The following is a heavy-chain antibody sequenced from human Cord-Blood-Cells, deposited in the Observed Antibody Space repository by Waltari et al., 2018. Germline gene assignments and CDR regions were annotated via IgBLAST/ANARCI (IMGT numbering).Heavy chain of an antibody. CDR1: GYSFTSYW. D-gene: IGHD2-2*02. Sequence: EVQLVQSGAEVKKPGESLKISCKGSGYSFTSYWIGWVRQMPGKGLEWMGIIYPGDSDTRYSPSFQGQVTISADKSISTAYLQWSSLKASDTAMYYCARAPHYIEVVPAAIPEYFQHWGQGTLVTVSS. CDR2: IYPGDSDT. V-gene: IGHV5-51*01. CDR3: ARAPHYIEVVPAAIPEYFQH. J-gene: IGHJ1*01.